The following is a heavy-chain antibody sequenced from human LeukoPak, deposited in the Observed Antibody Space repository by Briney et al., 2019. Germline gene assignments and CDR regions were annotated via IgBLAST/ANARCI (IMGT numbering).Heavy chain of an antibody. CDR1: GFTFSSYS. Sequence: PGGSLRLSCAASGFTFSSYSMNWVRQAPGKGLEWVSSISSSSSYIYYADSVKGRFTISRDNAKNSLYLQMNSLRAEDTAVYYCARDSGYCSGGSCYPGGGWFDPWGQGTLVTVSS. D-gene: IGHD2-15*01. CDR3: ARDSGYCSGGSCYPGGGWFDP. V-gene: IGHV3-21*01. CDR2: ISSSSSYI. J-gene: IGHJ5*02.